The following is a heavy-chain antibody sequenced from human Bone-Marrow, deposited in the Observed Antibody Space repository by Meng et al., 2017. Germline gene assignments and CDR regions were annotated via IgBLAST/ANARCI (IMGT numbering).Heavy chain of an antibody. CDR1: GGSFSGYY. CDR2: INHSGST. Sequence: QVQLQQWGAGLLKPSETLSLTCAVYGGSFSGYYWSWIRQPPGKGLEWIGEINHSGSTNYNPSLKSRVTISVDTSKNQFSLKLSPVTAADTAVYYCARGGYCSGGSCNWGQGTLVTVSS. V-gene: IGHV4-34*01. D-gene: IGHD2-15*01. J-gene: IGHJ4*02. CDR3: ARGGYCSGGSCN.